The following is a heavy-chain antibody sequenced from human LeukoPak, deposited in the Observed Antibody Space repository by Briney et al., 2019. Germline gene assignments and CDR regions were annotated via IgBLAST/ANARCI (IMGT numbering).Heavy chain of an antibody. CDR1: GYTFTNYY. CDR2: VNPSGGSR. Sequence: ASVKVSCKASGYTFTNYYMHWVRQAPGEGLEWMGIVNPSGGSRSYAQKFQGRVTMTRDTSTSTVYMELSSLGSEDTAVYYCARDSLYCSTTSCHFDYWGQGTLVTVSS. CDR3: ARDSLYCSTTSCHFDY. D-gene: IGHD2-2*01. V-gene: IGHV1-46*01. J-gene: IGHJ4*02.